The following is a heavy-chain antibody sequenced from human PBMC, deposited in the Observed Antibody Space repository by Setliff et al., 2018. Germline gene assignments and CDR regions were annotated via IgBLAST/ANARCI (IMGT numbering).Heavy chain of an antibody. V-gene: IGHV3-11*04. CDR2: ISSRSDII. J-gene: IGHJ4*02. D-gene: IGHD1-26*01. Sequence: PGGSLRLSCVASGFTFSDYYMSWIRQAPGKGLEHVSYISSRSDIIYYADSVKGRFTISRDNAKNSLFLQMNSLRAEDTALYYCARALGVTNKPRDCWGQGTLVTVSS. CDR3: ARALGVTNKPRDC. CDR1: GFTFSDYY.